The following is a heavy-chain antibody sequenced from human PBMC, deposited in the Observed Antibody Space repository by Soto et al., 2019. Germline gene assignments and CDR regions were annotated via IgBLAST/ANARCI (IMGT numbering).Heavy chain of an antibody. CDR2: IRSKANSYAT. Sequence: WWSLRLSCAASGVTVSGSAMHWVRQTSGKGLEWVGRIRSKANSYATAYAASVKGRFTISRDDSKNTAYLQMNSLKTEDTAVYYCTRPLTNILTGAPEPYYYYYMDVWGKGTTVTVSS. D-gene: IGHD3-9*01. CDR1: GVTVSGSA. CDR3: TRPLTNILTGAPEPYYYYYMDV. J-gene: IGHJ6*03. V-gene: IGHV3-73*01.